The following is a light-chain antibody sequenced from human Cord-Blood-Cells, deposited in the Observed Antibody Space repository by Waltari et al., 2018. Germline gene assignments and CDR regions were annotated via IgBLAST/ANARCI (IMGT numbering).Light chain of an antibody. CDR2: KAS. CDR1: QSISSW. Sequence: DIQMTQSPSTLSASVGDRVTITCRASQSISSWLAWDQQKPGKAPKLLIYKASSLESGVPSRFSGSGSGTEFTLPISSLQPDDFATYYCQQYNNYSRTFGQGTKVEIK. V-gene: IGKV1-5*03. CDR3: QQYNNYSRT. J-gene: IGKJ1*01.